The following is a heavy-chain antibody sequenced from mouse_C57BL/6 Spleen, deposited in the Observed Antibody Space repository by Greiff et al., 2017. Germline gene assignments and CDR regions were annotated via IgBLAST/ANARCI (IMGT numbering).Heavy chain of an antibody. CDR3: ARGGNYWFAY. Sequence: ESGPGLVKPSPSLPLTCPVTGYPITSGYYWNWIRQFPGNKLEWMGYLSYDGSNNYNPPLQNRFAITLDTSKNQFFLKLNSVTTEDTATYYCARGGNYWFAYWGHGTLVTASA. CDR1: GYPITSGYY. CDR2: LSYDGSN. J-gene: IGHJ3*01. D-gene: IGHD2-1*01. V-gene: IGHV3-6*01.